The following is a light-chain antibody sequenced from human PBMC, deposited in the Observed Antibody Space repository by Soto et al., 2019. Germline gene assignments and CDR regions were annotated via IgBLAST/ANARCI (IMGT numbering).Light chain of an antibody. CDR3: QQASSFPPN. CDR2: AAS. CDR1: QDISSW. V-gene: IGKV1-12*01. Sequence: DIQITQSPSSVSASVVDRVTITFLASQDISSWLAWYQQKPGKAPKIMIYAASSLQGGVPSRFSGSGSGTEFTLTISSLQPEDFATYYCQQASSFPPNFGQGTRLEVK. J-gene: IGKJ5*01.